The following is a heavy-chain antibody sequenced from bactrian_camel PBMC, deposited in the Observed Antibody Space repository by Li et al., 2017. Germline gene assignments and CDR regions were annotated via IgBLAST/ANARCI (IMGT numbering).Heavy chain of an antibody. CDR3: ATDGGLTACLTGRTPREVEYKY. Sequence: QVQLVESGGGSVQAGESLRLSCAGTGISLRSAFCVGWFRQTPGQEREGVASIRPAGATTAYASSVRDRFVISLDTATDTVYLQMNSLRPEDTAMYYCATDGGLTACLTGRTPREVEYKYWGQGTQVTVS. V-gene: IGHV3S61*01. D-gene: IGHD4*01. CDR2: IRPAGATT. CDR1: GISLRSAFC. J-gene: IGHJ4*01.